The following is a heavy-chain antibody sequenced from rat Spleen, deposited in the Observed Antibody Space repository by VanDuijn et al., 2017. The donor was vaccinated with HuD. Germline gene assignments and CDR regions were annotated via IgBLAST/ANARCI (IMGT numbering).Heavy chain of an antibody. J-gene: IGHJ1*01. V-gene: IGHV5-29*01. CDR1: GFTFSDYY. D-gene: IGHD1-4*01. CDR3: ARHALPGYNQIYYWYFDF. Sequence: EVQLVESDGGLVQPGRSLKLSCAASGFTFSDYYMAWVRQAPTKGLEWVATISYDGSSTYYRDSVKGRFTISRDNAKSTLYLQMDSLRSEDTATYYCARHALPGYNQIYYWYFDFWGPGTMVTVSS. CDR2: ISYDGSST.